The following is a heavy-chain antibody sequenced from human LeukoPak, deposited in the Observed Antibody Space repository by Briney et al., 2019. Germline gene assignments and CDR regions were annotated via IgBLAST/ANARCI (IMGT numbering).Heavy chain of an antibody. V-gene: IGHV4-34*01. J-gene: IGHJ4*02. CDR1: GGSFSGYY. CDR2: IYYSGST. Sequence: SETLSLTCAVYGGSFSGYYWGWIRQPPGKGLEWIGSIYYSGSTYYNPSLKSRVIISIDASKNQFSLRLSSVTAADTAVYYCARDYYDSSGYYSFDHWGQGTLVTVSS. CDR3: ARDYYDSSGYYSFDH. D-gene: IGHD3-22*01.